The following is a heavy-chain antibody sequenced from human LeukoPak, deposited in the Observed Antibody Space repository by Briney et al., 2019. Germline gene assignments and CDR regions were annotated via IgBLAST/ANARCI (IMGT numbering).Heavy chain of an antibody. CDR2: ISAYNGNT. CDR3: ATRNVDTAMVHPTPWFDY. D-gene: IGHD5-18*01. Sequence: ASVKDSCKASGYTFTSYGISWVRQAPGQGLEWMGWISAYNGNTNYAQKLQGRVTMTTDTSTSTAYMELRSLRSDDTAVYYCATRNVDTAMVHPTPWFDYWGQGTLVTVSS. CDR1: GYTFTSYG. J-gene: IGHJ4*02. V-gene: IGHV1-18*01.